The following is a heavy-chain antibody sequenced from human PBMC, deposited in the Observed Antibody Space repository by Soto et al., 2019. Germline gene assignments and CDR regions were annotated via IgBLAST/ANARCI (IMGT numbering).Heavy chain of an antibody. V-gene: IGHV3-21*01. CDR2: ISSSSSYI. D-gene: IGHD3-10*01. CDR1: GFTFSSYS. J-gene: IGHJ6*04. Sequence: KPGGSLRLSCAASGFTFSSYSMHWVRQAPGKGLEWVSSISSSSSYIYYADSVKGRFTISRDNAKNSLYLQMNSLGAEDTAVYYCARDQQTMVSYYYYYYVMDVWGKGTTVTVSS. CDR3: ARDQQTMVSYYYYYYVMDV.